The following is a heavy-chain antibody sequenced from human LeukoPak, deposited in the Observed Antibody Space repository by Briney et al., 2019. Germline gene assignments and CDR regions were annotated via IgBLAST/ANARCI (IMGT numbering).Heavy chain of an antibody. CDR1: GFTFSSYG. J-gene: IGHJ6*02. V-gene: IGHV3-30*18. D-gene: IGHD5-12*01. CDR2: ISYDGSNK. CDR3: AKDLEMATNQYGMDV. Sequence: GGSLRLSCAASGFTFSSYGMHWVRQAPGKGLEWVAVISYDGSNKYHADSVKGRFTISRDNSKNTLYLQMNSLRAEDTAVYYCAKDLEMATNQYGMDVWGQGTTVTVSS.